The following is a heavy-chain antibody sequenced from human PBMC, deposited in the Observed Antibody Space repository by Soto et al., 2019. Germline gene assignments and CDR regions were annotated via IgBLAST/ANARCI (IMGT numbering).Heavy chain of an antibody. D-gene: IGHD1-7*01. CDR2: ISSSGSTI. CDR1: GFTFSSYE. Sequence: WGSLRLSCAASGFTFSSYEMNWVRQAPGKGLEWVSYISSSGSTIYYADSVKGRFTISRDNAKNSLYLQMNSLRAEDTAVYYCARGRELELSRNNWSEQWGDETMVDASS. CDR3: ARGRELELSRNNWSEQ. V-gene: IGHV3-48*03. J-gene: IGHJ5*02.